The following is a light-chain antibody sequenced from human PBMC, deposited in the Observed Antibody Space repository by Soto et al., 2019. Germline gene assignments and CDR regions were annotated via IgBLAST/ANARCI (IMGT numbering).Light chain of an antibody. V-gene: IGKV3-15*01. J-gene: IGKJ1*01. CDR1: QSVSSN. Sequence: EIEMTQSPATLSVSPGERATLSCRASQSVSSNLAWYQHKPGQAPRLLIYSASTRATGIPARFSGSGSGTEFTLTISSLQSEDFALYYCQQYNNWPRTFGQGTKVEIK. CDR2: SAS. CDR3: QQYNNWPRT.